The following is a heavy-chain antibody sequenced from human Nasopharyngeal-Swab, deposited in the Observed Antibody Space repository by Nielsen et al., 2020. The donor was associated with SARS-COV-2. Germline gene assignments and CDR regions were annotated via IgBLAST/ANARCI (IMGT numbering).Heavy chain of an antibody. CDR3: ARLGSYPSGSYLDY. V-gene: IGHV5-51*01. Sequence: GESLKISCQGTGYTFPNYWIAWVRQMPGQVLDWMGIIYPGDSDVKYSPSFQGQVIISADKSLSTASLQWGSLQASDTAMYYCARLGSYPSGSYLDYWGQGTLVTVSS. CDR2: IYPGDSDV. CDR1: GYTFPNYW. D-gene: IGHD3-10*01. J-gene: IGHJ4*02.